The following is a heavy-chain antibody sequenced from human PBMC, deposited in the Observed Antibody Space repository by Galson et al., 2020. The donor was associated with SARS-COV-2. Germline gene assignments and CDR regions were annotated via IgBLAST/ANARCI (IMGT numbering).Heavy chain of an antibody. Sequence: GESLKISCAASGFTFSGHAMHWVRQAPGKGREGVAQIFFDGSEKYYGDSVRGRFTISRDSSKNTVYLQMNNLRVDDTAVYYCARDGQSSRGWAFDYWGQGTLLTVSS. V-gene: IGHV3-33*01. CDR1: GFTFSGHA. CDR2: IFFDGSEK. CDR3: ARDGQSSRGWAFDY. J-gene: IGHJ4*02. D-gene: IGHD6-19*01.